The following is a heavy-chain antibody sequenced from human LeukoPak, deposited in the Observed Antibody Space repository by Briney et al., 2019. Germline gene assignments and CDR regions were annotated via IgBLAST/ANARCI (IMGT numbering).Heavy chain of an antibody. J-gene: IGHJ4*02. CDR3: ARGEGIQLQKPTN. CDR2: ILYDGSNK. CDR1: GFTFSSYG. Sequence: GRSLRLSCAASGFTFSSYGMRGLRPAPDKGVEGVAVILYDGSNKSYADSVKGRFTISRDNSKNTLYLQMNSLRVEDTAVYYCARGEGIQLQKPTNWGQGTLVTVSS. V-gene: IGHV3-30*03. D-gene: IGHD5-18*01.